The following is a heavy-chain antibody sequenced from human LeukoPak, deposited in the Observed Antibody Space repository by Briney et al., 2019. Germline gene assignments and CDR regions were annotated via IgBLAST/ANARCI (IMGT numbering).Heavy chain of an antibody. CDR1: GGSINSYY. CDR3: VRWDYCGSGSRRLDY. D-gene: IGHD3-10*01. V-gene: IGHV4-59*08. J-gene: IGHJ4*02. CDR2: IYYSGST. Sequence: SETLSLTCTVSGGSINSYYWSWIRQPPGKGLEWIGYIYYSGSTNYNPSLKSRVTISADTSKNRFSLTLSSVTAADTAIYYCVRWDYCGSGSRRLDYWGQGTLVTVSS.